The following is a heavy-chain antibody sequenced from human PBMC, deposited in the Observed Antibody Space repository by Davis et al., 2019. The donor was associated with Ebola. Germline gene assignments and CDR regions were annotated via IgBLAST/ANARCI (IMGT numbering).Heavy chain of an antibody. V-gene: IGHV3-23*01. CDR3: TRVIDGDYDGN. CDR1: GFTFTNYV. D-gene: IGHD4-17*01. CDR2: ISGSGGRT. J-gene: IGHJ4*02. Sequence: PGGSLRLSCAASGFTFTNYVMSWLRQAPGKGLEWVSAISGSGGRTYYADSVKGRFSISRDNAKNTLYLQMNSLRVEDTAVYYCTRVIDGDYDGNWGQGTLVTVSS.